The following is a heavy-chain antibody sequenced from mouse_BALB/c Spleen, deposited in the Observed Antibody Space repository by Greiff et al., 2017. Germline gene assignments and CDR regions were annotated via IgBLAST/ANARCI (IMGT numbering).Heavy chain of an antibody. CDR1: GFTFSSFG. D-gene: IGHD2-3*01. CDR3: ARRGDGYSYAMDY. J-gene: IGHJ4*01. CDR2: ISSGSSTI. Sequence: EVKLMESGGGLVQPGGSRKLSCAASGFTFSSFGMHWVRQAPEKGLEWVAYISSGSSTIYYANTVKGRFTISRDNPKNTLFLQMTSLRSEDTAMYYCARRGDGYSYAMDYWGQGTSVTVSS. V-gene: IGHV5-17*02.